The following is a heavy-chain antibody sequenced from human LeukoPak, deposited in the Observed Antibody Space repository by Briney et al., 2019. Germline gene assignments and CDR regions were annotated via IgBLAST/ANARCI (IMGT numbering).Heavy chain of an antibody. V-gene: IGHV6-1*01. CDR3: ARGWRSNCYFDL. Sequence: SQTLSLTCDISGDSVSNDSAAWNWIRQSPSRGLEWLGRTYYRSKWYNEYAVSVKSRITIKPDTSKNQFSLHLNSATPEDTAVYYCARGWRSNCYFDLWGRGTLVTVSS. D-gene: IGHD3-3*01. CDR2: TYYRSKWYN. J-gene: IGHJ2*01. CDR1: GDSVSNDSAA.